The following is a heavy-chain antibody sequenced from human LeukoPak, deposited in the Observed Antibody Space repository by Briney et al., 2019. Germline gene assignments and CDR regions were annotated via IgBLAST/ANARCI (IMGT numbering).Heavy chain of an antibody. D-gene: IGHD3-3*01. CDR1: GFTFGKYW. J-gene: IGHJ4*02. Sequence: PGGSLRLSCVASGFTFGKYWMSWVRQAPGKGLEWVANIKLDGSEKNYVDSVKGRFTISRYNTKNSLYLQMNSLRVEDTAVFYCARDQYDTWSRRGNFDSWGQGTLVIVSS. V-gene: IGHV3-7*03. CDR3: ARDQYDTWSRRGNFDS. CDR2: IKLDGSEK.